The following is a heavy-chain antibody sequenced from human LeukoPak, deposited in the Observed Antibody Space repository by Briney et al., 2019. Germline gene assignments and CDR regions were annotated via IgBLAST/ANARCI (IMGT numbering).Heavy chain of an antibody. CDR1: GGSISSGGYS. J-gene: IGHJ4*02. Sequence: PSETLSLTCAVSGGSISSGGYSWSWIRQPPGKGLEWIGYIYHSGSTYYNPSLKSRVTISVDRSKNQFSLKLSSVTAADTAVYYCARVRKVYDSSGYYFDYWGQGTLVTVSS. CDR2: IYHSGST. V-gene: IGHV4-30-2*01. D-gene: IGHD3-22*01. CDR3: ARVRKVYDSSGYYFDY.